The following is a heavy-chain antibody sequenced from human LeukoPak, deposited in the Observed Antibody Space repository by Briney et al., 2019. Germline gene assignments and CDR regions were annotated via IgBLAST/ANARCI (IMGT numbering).Heavy chain of an antibody. Sequence: PSETLSLTCTVSGGSINAYSWSWIRQPPGKGLEWIGYIYYSGSTNYNPSLKSRVTISVDTSKNQFSLNLNSVTAEDTAVYYCARHGIVDSSRKYYFDYWGQGTLVTVSS. D-gene: IGHD6-13*01. J-gene: IGHJ4*02. V-gene: IGHV4-59*08. CDR3: ARHGIVDSSRKYYFDY. CDR2: IYYSGST. CDR1: GGSINAYS.